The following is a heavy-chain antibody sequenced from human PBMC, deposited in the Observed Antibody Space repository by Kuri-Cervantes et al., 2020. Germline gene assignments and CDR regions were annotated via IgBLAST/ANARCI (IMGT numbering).Heavy chain of an antibody. J-gene: IGHJ3*02. D-gene: IGHD3-10*02. Sequence: SETLSLTCTVSGGSISSSSYYWGWIRQPPGKGLEWIGSIYYSGSTYYNPSLKSRVTISVDTSKNQFSLKLSSVTAADTAVYYCARQYYDRGGAFDIWGQGTMVTVSS. CDR3: ARQYYDRGGAFDI. CDR1: GGSISSSSYY. CDR2: IYYSGST. V-gene: IGHV4-39*01.